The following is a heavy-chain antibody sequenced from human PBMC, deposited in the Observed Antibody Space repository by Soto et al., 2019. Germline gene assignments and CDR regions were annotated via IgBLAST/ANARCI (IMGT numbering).Heavy chain of an antibody. J-gene: IGHJ3*02. D-gene: IGHD3-22*01. CDR3: ARTYYYDSSGGADAFDI. V-gene: IGHV1-46*01. CDR1: GYTFTSYY. CDR2: INPSGGST. Sequence: QVQLVQSGAEVKKPGASVKVSCKASGYTFTSYYMHWVRQAPGQGLEWMGIINPSGGSTSYAQKFKGRVTRTRDTSTSKVHMELSSLGSEDTAVYYWARTYYYDSSGGADAFDIWGQGTMVTVSS.